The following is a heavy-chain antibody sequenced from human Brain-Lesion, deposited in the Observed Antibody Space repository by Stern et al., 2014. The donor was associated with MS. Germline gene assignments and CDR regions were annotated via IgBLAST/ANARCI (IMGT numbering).Heavy chain of an antibody. CDR1: GFTFDDYA. V-gene: IGHV3-9*01. J-gene: IGHJ3*02. Sequence: QLVESGGGLVQPGRSLRLSCAASGFTFDDYAMHWVRQAPGKGLEWVSGISWNRCSIGYADSVKGRFTISRDNAKNSLYLQMNSLRAEDTALYYCAKDGAGYYYDSSGAFDIWGQGTMVTVSS. CDR3: AKDGAGYYYDSSGAFDI. D-gene: IGHD3-22*01. CDR2: ISWNRCSI.